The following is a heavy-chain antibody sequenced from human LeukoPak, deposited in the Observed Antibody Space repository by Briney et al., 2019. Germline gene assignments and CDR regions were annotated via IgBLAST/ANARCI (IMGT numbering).Heavy chain of an antibody. CDR1: GFTFSSYA. CDR3: ARLPRGVAGTQWFFDL. D-gene: IGHD2-15*01. V-gene: IGHV3-23*01. J-gene: IGHJ2*01. Sequence: GGSLRLSCAASGFTFSSYAMSWVRQAPGKGLEWVSVISGSGVSTNSADSVKGRFTISRDNAKNSLYLQVNSLRAEDTALYHCARLPRGVAGTQWFFDLWGRGTLVTVSS. CDR2: ISGSGVST.